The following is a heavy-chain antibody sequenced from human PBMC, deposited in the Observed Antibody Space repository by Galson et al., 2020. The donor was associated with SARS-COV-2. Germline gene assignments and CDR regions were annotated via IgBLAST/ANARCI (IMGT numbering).Heavy chain of an antibody. CDR2: IKQDGSEK. CDR3: ARVGYNWNGGYFDY. D-gene: IGHD1-20*01. CDR1: GFTFSSYW. J-gene: IGHJ4*02. Sequence: QLGESLKISCAASGFTFSSYWMSWVRQAPGKGLEWVANIKQDGSEKYYVDSVKGRFTISRDNAKNSLYLQMNSLRAEDTAVYYCARVGYNWNGGYFDYWGQGTLVTVSS. V-gene: IGHV3-7*01.